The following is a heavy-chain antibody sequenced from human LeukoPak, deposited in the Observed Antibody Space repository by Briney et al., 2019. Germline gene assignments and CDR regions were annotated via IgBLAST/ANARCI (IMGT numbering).Heavy chain of an antibody. CDR2: ISSSGSTI. V-gene: IGHV3-11*01. Sequence: GGSLRLSCAASGFTFSDCYMSWIRQAPGKGLEWVSYISSSGSTIYYADSVKGRFTISRDNAKNSLYLQMNSLRAEDTAVYYCAREPSGSYYDSSGIDIWGQGTMVTVSS. J-gene: IGHJ3*02. D-gene: IGHD3-22*01. CDR3: AREPSGSYYDSSGIDI. CDR1: GFTFSDCY.